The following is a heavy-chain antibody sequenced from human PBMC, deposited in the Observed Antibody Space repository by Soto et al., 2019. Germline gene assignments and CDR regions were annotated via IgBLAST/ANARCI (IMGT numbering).Heavy chain of an antibody. Sequence: VKVSCKASGGTFSSYAISWVRQAPGQGLEWMGGIIPIFGTANYAQKFQGRVTITADESTSTAYMELSSLRSEDTAVYYCARDYYDSSGYLTWYYYGMDVWGQGTTVTVSS. CDR2: IIPIFGTA. CDR1: GGTFSSYA. V-gene: IGHV1-69*01. J-gene: IGHJ6*02. CDR3: ARDYYDSSGYLTWYYYGMDV. D-gene: IGHD3-22*01.